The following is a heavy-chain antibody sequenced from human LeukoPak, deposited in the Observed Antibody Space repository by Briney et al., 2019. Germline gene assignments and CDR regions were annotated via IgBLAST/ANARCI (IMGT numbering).Heavy chain of an antibody. V-gene: IGHV3-74*01. D-gene: IGHD6-13*01. Sequence: PGGSLRLSCAASGFTFSSYWMHWVRQAPGKGLVWVSRINSDGSSTSYADSVKGRFTISRDNAKNTLYLQMNSLRAEDTAVYYCARGSLWQQLAHFDYWGQGTLATVSS. CDR1: GFTFSSYW. CDR3: ARGSLWQQLAHFDY. J-gene: IGHJ4*02. CDR2: INSDGSST.